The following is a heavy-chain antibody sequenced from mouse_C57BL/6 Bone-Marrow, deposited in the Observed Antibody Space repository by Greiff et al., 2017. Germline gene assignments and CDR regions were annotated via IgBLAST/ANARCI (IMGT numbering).Heavy chain of an antibody. CDR3: TTSHYMFFAY. J-gene: IGHJ3*01. D-gene: IGHD2-12*01. V-gene: IGHV14-4*01. CDR1: GFNIKDDN. Sequence: EVQLVESGAELVRPGASVKLSCTASGFNIKDDNMHWVQQRPEQGLEWIGWIYPENGDTEYASKFQGKATISADTSSKKAYLEISSLKSDDTAVYSCTTSHYMFFAYWGQGTLVTVSA. CDR2: IYPENGDT.